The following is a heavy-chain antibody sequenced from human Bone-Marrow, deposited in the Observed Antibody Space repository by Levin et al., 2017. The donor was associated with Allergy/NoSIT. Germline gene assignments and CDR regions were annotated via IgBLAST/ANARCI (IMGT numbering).Heavy chain of an antibody. CDR3: GRDLGGRASY. CDR2: IDLDGSIT. CDR1: GFTFRTYW. Sequence: LSLTCAASGFTFRTYWMHWVRQVPGKGLVWVSRIDLDGSITNYADSVRGRFTISRDNAKNTLYLQMNSLRAEDTAVYFCGRDLGGRASYWGQGTLVTVSS. D-gene: IGHD1-26*01. V-gene: IGHV3-74*01. J-gene: IGHJ4*02.